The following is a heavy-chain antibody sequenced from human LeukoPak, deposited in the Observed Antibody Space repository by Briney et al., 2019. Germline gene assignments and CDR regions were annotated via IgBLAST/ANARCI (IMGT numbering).Heavy chain of an antibody. CDR1: GGSFSGYY. J-gene: IGHJ5*02. Sequence: SETLSLTCAVYGGSFSGYYWSWIRQPPGKGLEWIEEINHSGSTNYNPSLKSRVTISVDTSKNQFSLKLSSVTAADTAVYYCARAPMVRGVIITSNWFDPWGQGTLVTVSS. V-gene: IGHV4-34*01. CDR2: INHSGST. D-gene: IGHD3-10*01. CDR3: ARAPMVRGVIITSNWFDP.